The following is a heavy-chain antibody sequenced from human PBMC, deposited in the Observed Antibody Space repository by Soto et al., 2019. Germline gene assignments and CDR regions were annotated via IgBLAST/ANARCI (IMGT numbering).Heavy chain of an antibody. CDR3: ARDSRSSGSDNEAFDI. CDR2: IYYSGST. Sequence: QVQLQESGPGLVKPSETLSLTCTVSGGSVSSGSYYWSWIRQPPGKGLEWIGYIYYSGSTNYNPSLKSRVTISVDTSKNQFSLKLSSVTAADTAVYYCARDSRSSGSDNEAFDIWGQGTMVTVSS. CDR1: GGSVSSGSYY. J-gene: IGHJ3*02. V-gene: IGHV4-61*01. D-gene: IGHD1-26*01.